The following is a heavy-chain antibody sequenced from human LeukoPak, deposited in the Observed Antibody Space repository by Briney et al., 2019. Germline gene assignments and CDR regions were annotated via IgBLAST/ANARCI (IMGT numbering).Heavy chain of an antibody. CDR1: GYTFTGYY. Sequence: GASVKVSCKASGYTFTGYYMHWVRQAPGHGLEWMGWINPNSGGTNYAQKFQGRVTMTRDTSISTAYMELSSLRSDDTAVYYCARDRGCSGGSCYFSGGQGTLVTVSS. CDR3: ARDRGCSGGSCYFS. J-gene: IGHJ4*02. D-gene: IGHD2-15*01. CDR2: INPNSGGT. V-gene: IGHV1-2*02.